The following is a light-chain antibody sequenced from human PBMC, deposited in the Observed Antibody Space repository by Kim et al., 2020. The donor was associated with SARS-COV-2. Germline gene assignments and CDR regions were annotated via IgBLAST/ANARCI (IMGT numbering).Light chain of an antibody. J-gene: IGKJ4*01. CDR1: QSVSTY. CDR2: DAS. CDR3: QQRSSWPLT. Sequence: DIVLTQSPATLSLSPGERATRSCRASQSVSTYLAWYQQRSGQAPRVLIYDASNRATGIPARFSGSGSGTDFTLTISSLQPEDFAVYYCQQRSSWPLTFGGGTKVEIK. V-gene: IGKV3-11*01.